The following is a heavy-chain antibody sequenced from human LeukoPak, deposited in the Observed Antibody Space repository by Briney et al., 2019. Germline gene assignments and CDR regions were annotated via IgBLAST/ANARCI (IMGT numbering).Heavy chain of an antibody. V-gene: IGHV4-4*07. J-gene: IGHJ3*02. Sequence: PSETLSLTRTVSGGSISSYYWSWIRQPAGKGLEWIGRIYTSGSTNYNPSLKSRVTLSVDTSKNQFSLKLSSVTAADTAVYYCARLIHYGSGSYSADAFDIWGQGTMVTVSS. CDR2: IYTSGST. CDR3: ARLIHYGSGSYSADAFDI. D-gene: IGHD3-10*01. CDR1: GGSISSYY.